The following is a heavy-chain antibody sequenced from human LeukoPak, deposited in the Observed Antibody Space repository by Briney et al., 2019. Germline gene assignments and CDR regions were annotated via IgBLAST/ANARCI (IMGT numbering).Heavy chain of an antibody. CDR2: INHSGST. CDR3: ARGAVVIAVAATLDP. J-gene: IGHJ5*02. V-gene: IGHV4-34*01. Sequence: SETLSLTCAVYDGSFSGYYWSWIRQPPGKGLEWIGEINHSGSTNYNPSLKSRVTISVDTSKNQFSLKLSSVTAADTAVYYCARGAVVIAVAATLDPWGQGTLVTVSS. CDR1: DGSFSGYY. D-gene: IGHD6-19*01.